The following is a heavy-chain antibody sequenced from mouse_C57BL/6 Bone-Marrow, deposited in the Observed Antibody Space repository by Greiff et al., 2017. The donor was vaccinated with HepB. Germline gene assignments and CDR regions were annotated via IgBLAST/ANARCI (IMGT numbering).Heavy chain of an antibody. Sequence: VQLQQPGAELVKPGASVKMSCKASGYTFTSYWITWVKQRPGQGLEWIGDIYPGSGSTNYNEKFKSKATLTVDTSSSTAYMQLSSLTSEDSAVYYCARNYYGRSYCFDYWGQGTTRTVSS. CDR2: IYPGSGST. CDR3: ARNYYGRSYCFDY. J-gene: IGHJ2*01. D-gene: IGHD1-1*01. V-gene: IGHV1-55*01. CDR1: GYTFTSYW.